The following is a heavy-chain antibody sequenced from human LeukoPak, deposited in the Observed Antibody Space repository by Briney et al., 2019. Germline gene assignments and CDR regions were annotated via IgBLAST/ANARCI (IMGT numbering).Heavy chain of an antibody. CDR1: GFTFSSYS. Sequence: GGSLRFSCAASGFTFSSYSMNWVRQAPGKGLEWVSPISSSSSYIYYADSVKGRFTISRDNAKNSLYLQMNSLRAEDTAVYYCARDLTTYYDFWSGYPYNWFDPWGQGTLVTVSS. CDR3: ARDLTTYYDFWSGYPYNWFDP. D-gene: IGHD3-3*01. J-gene: IGHJ5*02. CDR2: ISSSSSYI. V-gene: IGHV3-21*01.